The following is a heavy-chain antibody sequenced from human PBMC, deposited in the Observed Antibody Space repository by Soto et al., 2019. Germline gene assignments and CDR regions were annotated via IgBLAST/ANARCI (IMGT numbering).Heavy chain of an antibody. J-gene: IGHJ4*02. V-gene: IGHV4-61*01. D-gene: IGHD6-6*01. CDR2: IYYTGIT. CDR1: GGSVNSDTFY. Sequence: PSETLSLTCTVSGGSVNSDTFYWSWIRHPPGRGLEWIGYIYYTGITNYNPSLKSRVTISVDTSRNQFSLKLSSVTAADTAVYYCAREFSNSPEAFDSWGQGSLVTVSS. CDR3: AREFSNSPEAFDS.